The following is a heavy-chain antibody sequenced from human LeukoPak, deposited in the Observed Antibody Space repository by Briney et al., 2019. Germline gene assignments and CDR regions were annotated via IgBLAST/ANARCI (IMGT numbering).Heavy chain of an antibody. D-gene: IGHD3-22*01. CDR1: GYSFTNYW. CDR3: ARHGSSSYYNFVY. J-gene: IGHJ4*02. V-gene: IGHV5-51*01. CDR2: IYPDNSDT. Sequence: GESLKISCKGSGYSFTNYWIGWVRQMPGKGLEWMGIIYPDNSDTRYSPSFQGQVTISADKSISTAFLQWSSLKASDTAMYYCARHGSSSYYNFVYWGQGTLVTVSS.